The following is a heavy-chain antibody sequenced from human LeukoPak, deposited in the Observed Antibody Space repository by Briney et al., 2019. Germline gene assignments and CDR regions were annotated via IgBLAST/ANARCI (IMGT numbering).Heavy chain of an antibody. J-gene: IGHJ5*02. CDR2: IYHSGST. Sequence: SETLSLTCAVYGGSFSGYSWSWIRQPPGKGLGWTGYIYHSGSTYYNPSLKSRVTISVDRSKNQFSLKLSSVTAADTAVYYCAREGEENWFDPWGQGTLVTVSS. CDR3: AREGEENWFDP. V-gene: IGHV4-30-2*01. CDR1: GGSFSGYS. D-gene: IGHD2-21*01.